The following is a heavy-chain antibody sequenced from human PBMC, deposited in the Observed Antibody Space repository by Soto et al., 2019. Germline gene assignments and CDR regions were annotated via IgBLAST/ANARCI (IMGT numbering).Heavy chain of an antibody. CDR1: GFTFSNAW. CDR3: TTFSSRSYYYYYGMDV. V-gene: IGHV3-15*07. D-gene: IGHD6-13*01. Sequence: EVQLVESGGGLVKPGGSLRLSCAASGFTFSNAWMNWVRQAPGKGLEWVGRIKSKTDGGTTDYAAPVKGRFTISRDDSENTLYLQMNSLKTEDTAVYYCTTFSSRSYYYYYGMDVWGQGTTVTVSS. J-gene: IGHJ6*02. CDR2: IKSKTDGGTT.